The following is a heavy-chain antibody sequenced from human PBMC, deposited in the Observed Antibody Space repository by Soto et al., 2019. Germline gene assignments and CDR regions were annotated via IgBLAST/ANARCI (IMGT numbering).Heavy chain of an antibody. CDR3: ARSRLLEPAAIRESWFDP. Sequence: SETLSLTCTVSGGSISSGGYYWSWIRQHPGKGLEWIGYIYYSGSTYYNPSLKSRVTISVDKSKNQFSLNLSSVTAADTAVYFYARSRLLEPAAIRESWFDPWGQGTLVTVSS. J-gene: IGHJ5*02. CDR1: GGSISSGGYY. D-gene: IGHD2-2*02. V-gene: IGHV4-31*09. CDR2: IYYSGST.